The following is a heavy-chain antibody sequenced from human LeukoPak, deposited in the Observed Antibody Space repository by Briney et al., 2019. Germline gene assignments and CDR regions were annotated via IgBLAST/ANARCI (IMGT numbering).Heavy chain of an antibody. Sequence: GGSLRLSCAASGFTFTTYWMGWVRQAPGKGLEWVANIKQDGSEQYYVDSVKGRFTISRDNAKNSLSLQMNSLRAEDTAVYYCARPLMYYYGSETYFWLDPWGQGTLVTVSS. J-gene: IGHJ5*02. V-gene: IGHV3-7*01. CDR1: GFTFTTYW. CDR2: IKQDGSEQ. D-gene: IGHD3-10*01. CDR3: ARPLMYYYGSETYFWLDP.